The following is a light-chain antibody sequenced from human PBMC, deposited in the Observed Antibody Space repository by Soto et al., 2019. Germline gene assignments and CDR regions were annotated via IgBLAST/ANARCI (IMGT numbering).Light chain of an antibody. CDR1: QTISSH. Sequence: DIQMTQSPSSLSASVGDRVTISCRASQTISSHLNWYQQKPGKAPKLLIYGTSSLQSGVPSRFTGNGSGADFTLTISSLQPEDFATYYCQQTYSTPSTFGGGTKVDI. J-gene: IGKJ4*01. CDR2: GTS. CDR3: QQTYSTPST. V-gene: IGKV1-39*01.